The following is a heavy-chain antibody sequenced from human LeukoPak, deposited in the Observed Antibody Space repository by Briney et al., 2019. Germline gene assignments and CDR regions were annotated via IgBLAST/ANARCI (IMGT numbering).Heavy chain of an antibody. CDR3: ATRNNFEY. J-gene: IGHJ4*02. Sequence: GGSLRLYCTVSGVTSFSGPWMNWVRQAPGKGLEWVDNIRFVGSEIGYGDSVEGRFIISRDNSKNSLYLQMNSLRAEDTAVYYCATRNNFEYWGQGTLVTVSS. V-gene: IGHV3-7*01. CDR2: IRFVGSEI. CDR1: GVTSFSGPW.